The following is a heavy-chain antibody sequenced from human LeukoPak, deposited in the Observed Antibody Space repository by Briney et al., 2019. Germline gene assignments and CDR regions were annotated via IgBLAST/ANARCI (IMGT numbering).Heavy chain of an antibody. J-gene: IGHJ4*02. CDR1: GGTFSGYY. CDR3: ANQEGFVGATMDY. Sequence: PSETLSLTCAVYGGTFSGYYWSWIRQPPGKGLEWIGEINHSGSTNYNPSLKSRVTISVDTSKNQFSLKLSSVTAADTAVYYCANQEGFVGATMDYWGQGTLVTVSS. CDR2: INHSGST. D-gene: IGHD1-26*01. V-gene: IGHV4-34*08.